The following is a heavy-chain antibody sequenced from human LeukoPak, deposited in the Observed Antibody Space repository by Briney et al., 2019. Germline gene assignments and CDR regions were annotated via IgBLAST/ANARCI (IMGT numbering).Heavy chain of an antibody. J-gene: IGHJ4*02. CDR2: IIPIFGTA. Sequence: SVKVSCKASGYTFISYYMHWVRQAPGQGLEWMGGIIPIFGTANYAQKFQGRVTITADESTSTAYMELSSLRSEDTAVYYCASIDEQWLVLDYWGQGTLVTVSS. D-gene: IGHD6-19*01. CDR3: ASIDEQWLVLDY. CDR1: GYTFISYY. V-gene: IGHV1-69*13.